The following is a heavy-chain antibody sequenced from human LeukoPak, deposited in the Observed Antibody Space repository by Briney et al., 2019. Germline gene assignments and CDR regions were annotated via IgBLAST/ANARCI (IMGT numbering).Heavy chain of an antibody. Sequence: GASVKVSCKASGGTFSNYAISWVRQAPGQGLEWMGWISAYNGNTNYAQKLQGRVTMTTDTSTSTAYMELRSLRSDDTAVYYCARDRPNVDSTGYFSRHDAFDIWGQGTMVTVSS. CDR3: ARDRPNVDSTGYFSRHDAFDI. CDR2: ISAYNGNT. D-gene: IGHD3-22*01. V-gene: IGHV1-18*01. CDR1: GGTFSNYA. J-gene: IGHJ3*02.